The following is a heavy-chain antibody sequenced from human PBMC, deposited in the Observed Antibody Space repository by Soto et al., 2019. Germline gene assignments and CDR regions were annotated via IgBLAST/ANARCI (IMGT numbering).Heavy chain of an antibody. CDR3: ARERLVTIFGVVTTHNYGMDV. CDR2: INAGNGNT. Sequence: ASVKVSCKASGYTFTSYAMHWVRQAPGQRLEWMGWINAGNGNTKYSQKFQGRVTITRDTSASTAYMELSSLRSEDTAVYYCARERLVTIFGVVTTHNYGMDVWAQGTTVTVSS. V-gene: IGHV1-3*01. CDR1: GYTFTSYA. D-gene: IGHD3-3*01. J-gene: IGHJ6*02.